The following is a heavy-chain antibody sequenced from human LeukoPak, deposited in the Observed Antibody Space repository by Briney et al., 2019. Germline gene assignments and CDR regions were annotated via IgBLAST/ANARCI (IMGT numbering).Heavy chain of an antibody. V-gene: IGHV3-48*03. CDR2: ISSSCSTI. CDR3: ARTYTAMVDFDY. J-gene: IGHJ4*02. Sequence: GGSLRLSCAASGFTFSSYEMNWVRQAPGKGLEWVSYISSSCSTIYYADSLKGRFTISRDNAKNSLYLQMNSLKAEDKDVYYCARTYTAMVDFDYWGQGTLVTVSS. CDR1: GFTFSSYE. D-gene: IGHD5-18*01.